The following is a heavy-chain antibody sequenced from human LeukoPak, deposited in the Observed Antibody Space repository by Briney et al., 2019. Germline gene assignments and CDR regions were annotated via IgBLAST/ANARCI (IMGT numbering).Heavy chain of an antibody. D-gene: IGHD3-10*01. CDR3: AGGSGSYDYYYYYMDV. J-gene: IGHJ6*03. CDR1: GDSVAINSAA. Sequence: SQTLSLTCAISGDSVAINSAAWNWIRQSPSRGLEWLGRTYYRSKWYNDYAVSVKSRITINPDTSKNQFSLQLNSVTPEDTAVYYCAGGSGSYDYYYYYMDVWGKGTTVTVSS. V-gene: IGHV6-1*01. CDR2: TYYRSKWYN.